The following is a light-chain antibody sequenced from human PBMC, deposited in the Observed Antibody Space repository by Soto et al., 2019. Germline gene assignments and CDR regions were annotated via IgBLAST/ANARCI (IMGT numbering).Light chain of an antibody. V-gene: IGKV3-15*01. CDR3: QQYNNWPRR. CDR2: GAS. Sequence: EIVMTQSPATLSVSPGERATLSCRASQSVSSNLARYQQKPGQAPRLLIYGASTRATGIPARFSGSGSGTEFTLTISSLQSEDFAVYYCQQYNNWPRRFGQGTKVDIK. CDR1: QSVSSN. J-gene: IGKJ1*01.